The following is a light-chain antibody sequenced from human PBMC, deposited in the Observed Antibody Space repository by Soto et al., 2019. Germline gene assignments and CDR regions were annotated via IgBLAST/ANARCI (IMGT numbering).Light chain of an antibody. CDR2: TAS. V-gene: IGKV1-27*01. J-gene: IGKJ1*01. CDR1: QGISNY. CDR3: QKYNSAPWT. Sequence: DIQMTQSPSSLSASVGDRVTITCRASQGISNYLAWYQHKPGTVPKLLIYTASTLQSGVPSRFTGSGSGTDFTLTISSLQPEDVATSYCQKYNSAPWTIGQGTKVEIK.